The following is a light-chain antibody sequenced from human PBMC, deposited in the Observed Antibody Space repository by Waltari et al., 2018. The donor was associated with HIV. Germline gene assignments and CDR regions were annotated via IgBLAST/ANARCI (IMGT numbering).Light chain of an antibody. V-gene: IGKV3-20*01. CDR3: QQYGSSPLT. CDR2: GAS. J-gene: IGKJ5*01. Sequence: EIVFTQSPGTLSLSPGERATLSCRASQSVRNNYLVWYQKKPGQAPRLLIYGASSRATGIPDRFSGSGSGTDFTLTISRLEPEDFAMFYCQQYGSSPLTFGQGTRLEIK. CDR1: QSVRNNY.